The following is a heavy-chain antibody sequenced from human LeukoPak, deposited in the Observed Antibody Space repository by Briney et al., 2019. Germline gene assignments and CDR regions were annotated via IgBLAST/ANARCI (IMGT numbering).Heavy chain of an antibody. V-gene: IGHV1-3*01. Sequence: ASVKVPCKASGYAFTNYAVQWVRQAPGQRLEWMGWINAGNGNTKYSQKFQGRVTITRDTSASTAYMELNSLRSEDTAVYYCARDSRGSSGWHKYHYWGQGTLVTVSS. CDR1: GYAFTNYA. CDR2: INAGNGNT. J-gene: IGHJ4*02. D-gene: IGHD6-19*01. CDR3: ARDSRGSSGWHKYHY.